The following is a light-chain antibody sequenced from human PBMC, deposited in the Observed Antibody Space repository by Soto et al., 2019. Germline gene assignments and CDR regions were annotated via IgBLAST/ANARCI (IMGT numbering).Light chain of an antibody. CDR3: QQYYRAPYS. J-gene: IGKJ2*01. CDR2: WAS. Sequence: DIVMTQSPDSLAVSLGERATINCKSSQTIFSSYDKDYLAWYQQKPGQPPKLLIYWASNREAGVPDRFSGGGSGTEFTLTISSLQAEDVALYYCQQYYRAPYSFGQGTKLEIK. V-gene: IGKV4-1*01. CDR1: QTIFSSYDKDY.